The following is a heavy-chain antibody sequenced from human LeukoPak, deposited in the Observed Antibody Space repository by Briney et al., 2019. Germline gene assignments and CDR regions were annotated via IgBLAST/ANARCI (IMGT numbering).Heavy chain of an antibody. CDR2: IKQDGSEK. CDR3: ASGLELDY. J-gene: IGHJ4*02. V-gene: IGHV3-7*03. CDR1: GFTFRSYW. Sequence: GGSLRLSCAASGFTFRSYWMRWVRQAPGKGLEWVANIKQDGSEKNYVDSVKGRFTISRDNAKNSLYLQMNSLRAEDTAVYYCASGLELDYWGQGTLVTVSS.